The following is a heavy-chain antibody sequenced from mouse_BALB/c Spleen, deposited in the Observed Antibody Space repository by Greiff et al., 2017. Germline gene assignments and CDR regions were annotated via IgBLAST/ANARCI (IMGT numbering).Heavy chain of an antibody. CDR1: GYTFTSYY. CDR3: TREDYGSSGAMDD. J-gene: IGHJ4*01. Sequence: QVQLQQPGAELVKPGASVKLSCKASGYTFTSYYMYWVKQRPGQGLEWIGGINPSNGGTNFNEKFKSKATLTVDKSSSTAYMQLSSLTSEDSAVYYCTREDYGSSGAMDDWGQGTSVTVSS. D-gene: IGHD1-1*01. V-gene: IGHV1S81*02. CDR2: INPSNGGT.